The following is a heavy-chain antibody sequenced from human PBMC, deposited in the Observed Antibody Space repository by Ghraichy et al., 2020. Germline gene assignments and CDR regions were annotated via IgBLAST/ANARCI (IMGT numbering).Heavy chain of an antibody. CDR2: ISSSSSYI. D-gene: IGHD3-9*01. CDR1: GFTFSSYS. V-gene: IGHV3-21*01. CDR3: ARDRLDILTEDYFDY. J-gene: IGHJ4*02. Sequence: GGSLRLSCAASGFTFSSYSMNWVRQAPGKGLEWVSSISSSSSYIYYADSVKGRFTISRDNAKNSLYLQMNSLRAEDTAVYYSARDRLDILTEDYFDYWGQGTLVTVSS.